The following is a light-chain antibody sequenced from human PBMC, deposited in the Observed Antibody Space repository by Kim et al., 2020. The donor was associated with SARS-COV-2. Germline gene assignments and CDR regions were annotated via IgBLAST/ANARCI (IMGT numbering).Light chain of an antibody. V-gene: IGLV1-47*01. CDR3: AAWDDSLSGWV. CDR1: SSNLGSNF. Sequence: QLALTQPPSASGTPGQRVTISCSGSSSNLGSNFVFWYQHLPGTAPKLIIYRNNQRPSGVPDRFSGSKSGTSASLAISGLRSEDEADYYCAAWDDSLSGWVFGGGTKLTVL. CDR2: RNN. J-gene: IGLJ3*02.